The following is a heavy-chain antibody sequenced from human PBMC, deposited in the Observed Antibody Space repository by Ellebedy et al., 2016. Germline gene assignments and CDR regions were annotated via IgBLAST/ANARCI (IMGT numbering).Heavy chain of an antibody. V-gene: IGHV5-51*01. CDR1: GYRFPSSW. CDR2: INPSDSDT. J-gene: IGHJ4*02. CDR3: ERRDNSDWDFDH. D-gene: IGHD6-19*01. Sequence: GGSLRLSCKASGYRFPSSWIGWVRPTPGKGLEGMGLINPSDSDTPATTYNPSFPGQVTISADKSITTAYLQWSSLKASDTAMYYCERRDNSDWDFDHWGQGTLVTVSS.